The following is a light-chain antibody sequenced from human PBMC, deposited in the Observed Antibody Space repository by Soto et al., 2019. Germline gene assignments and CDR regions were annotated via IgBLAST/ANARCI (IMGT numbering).Light chain of an antibody. Sequence: IQMTQSPSSLSASVGDRVTITCRASQSINIYLNWYQQKPGKAPNLLIYAASSLHSGVPFRFSGSVSGTVFTLTISRLQHDDFATYCCQQSYSTPWTFGQGTKVQSK. J-gene: IGKJ1*01. CDR3: QQSYSTPWT. V-gene: IGKV1-39*01. CDR2: AAS. CDR1: QSINIY.